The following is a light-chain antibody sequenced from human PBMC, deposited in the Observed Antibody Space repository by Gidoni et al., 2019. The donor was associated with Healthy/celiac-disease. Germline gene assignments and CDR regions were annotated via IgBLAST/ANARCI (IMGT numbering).Light chain of an antibody. CDR2: AAS. Sequence: DIQMTQSPSSLSASVGDRVTITCRASQSISSYLNWYQEKLGKAPKLLIYAASSLQSGVPSRFSGSGSGTDFTLTISSLQPEDFATYYCQQSYSSPRSFGQXTKLEIK. J-gene: IGKJ2*04. V-gene: IGKV1-39*01. CDR1: QSISSY. CDR3: QQSYSSPRS.